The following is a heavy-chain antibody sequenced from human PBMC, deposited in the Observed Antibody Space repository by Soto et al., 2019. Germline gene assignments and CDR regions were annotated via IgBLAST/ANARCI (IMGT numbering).Heavy chain of an antibody. Sequence: EVPLLESGGGLVQPGGSLRLACAASGFTFSSYAMSWLRQAPGTGLEWVSAISGSGGSTYYADSVKGRITISSDNPKNTLYLQMSSLRAEKTAVYFCANQFSVEAAYFQQRGQGSPVAVSP. CDR3: ANQFSVEAAYFQQ. CDR1: GFTFSSYA. V-gene: IGHV3-23*01. D-gene: IGHD2-15*01. J-gene: IGHJ1*01. CDR2: ISGSGGST.